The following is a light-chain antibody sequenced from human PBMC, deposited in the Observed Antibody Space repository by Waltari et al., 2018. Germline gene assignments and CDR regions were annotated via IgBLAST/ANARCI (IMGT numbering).Light chain of an antibody. CDR2: EVS. J-gene: IGLJ2*01. CDR3: SSYTSSSTVV. V-gene: IGLV2-18*02. CDR1: SSDVGSYNR. Sequence: QSALTQPPSVSGSPGQSVTISCTGTSSDVGSYNRFPWYRPPPGPAPKPMIYEVSNRPSGVPDRFSGSKSGNTASLTISGLQAEDEADYYCSSYTSSSTVVFGGGTKLTVL.